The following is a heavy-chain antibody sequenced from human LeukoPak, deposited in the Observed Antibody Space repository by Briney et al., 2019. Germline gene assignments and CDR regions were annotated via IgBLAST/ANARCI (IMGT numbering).Heavy chain of an antibody. V-gene: IGHV4-59*08. D-gene: IGHD3-22*01. CDR3: ARLSPPYYYDSSGYVLDY. J-gene: IGHJ4*02. CDR1: GGSISSYY. Sequence: PSETLSLTCTVSGGSISSYYWSWIRQPPGKGLEWIGYIYYSGSTNYNPSLKSRVTISVDTSKSQFSLKLSSVTAADTAVYYCARLSPPYYYDSSGYVLDYWGQGTLVTVSS. CDR2: IYYSGST.